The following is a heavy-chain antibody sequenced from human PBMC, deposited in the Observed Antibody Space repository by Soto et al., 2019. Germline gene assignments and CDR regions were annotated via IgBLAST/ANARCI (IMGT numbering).Heavy chain of an antibody. CDR2: IIPIFGTA. CDR3: ARDTDGYQTWIFGY. CDR1: GGTFSSYA. V-gene: IGHV1-69*13. J-gene: IGHJ4*02. Sequence: SVKVSCKASGGTFSSYAISWVRQAPGQGLEWMGGIIPIFGTANYAQKFQGRVTITADESTSTAYMELSSLRSEDTAVYYCARDTDGYQTWIFGYWGQGTLVTVSS. D-gene: IGHD5-12*01.